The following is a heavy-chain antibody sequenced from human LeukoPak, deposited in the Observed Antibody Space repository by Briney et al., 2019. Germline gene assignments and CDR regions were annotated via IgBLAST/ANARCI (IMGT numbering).Heavy chain of an antibody. J-gene: IGHJ5*02. CDR3: ARDGVLYSSSWPNWFDP. CDR1: GGSISSSSYY. V-gene: IGHV4-39*02. Sequence: SETLSLTCTVSGGSISSSSYYWGWIRQPPGKGLEWIGSIYYSGSTYYNPSLKSRVTISVDTSKNQFSLKLSSVTAADTAVYYCARDGVLYSSSWPNWFDPWGQGTLVTVSS. D-gene: IGHD6-13*01. CDR2: IYYSGST.